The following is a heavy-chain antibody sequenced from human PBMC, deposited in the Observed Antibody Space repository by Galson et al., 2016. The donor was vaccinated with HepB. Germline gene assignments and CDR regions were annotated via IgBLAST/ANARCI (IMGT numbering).Heavy chain of an antibody. J-gene: IGHJ6*02. CDR2: IVPIFGAA. V-gene: IGHV1-69*06. CDR3: ARGRSYHCEMDV. Sequence: SVKVSCKASGGTFNTYAISWVRQAPGQGLEWMGGIVPIFGAANYTQKFQGRVTITAEKSTSTGYMELNNLRSEDTAVYYCARGRSYHCEMDVWGQGTPVAVSS. CDR1: GGTFNTYA. D-gene: IGHD3-16*01.